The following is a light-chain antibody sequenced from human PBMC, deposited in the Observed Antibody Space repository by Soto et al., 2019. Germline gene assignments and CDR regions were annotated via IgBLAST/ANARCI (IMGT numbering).Light chain of an antibody. V-gene: IGKV3-20*01. J-gene: IGKJ5*01. CDR3: QQYGSSLIT. CDR1: QSVSSSY. Sequence: EIVLTQSPGTLSLSPGERSTLSCRASQSVSSSYLAWYQQKPGQAPRXXIYGASSRATGIPDRFSGSGSGTDLTITISRLEPEDFEVYYCQQYGSSLITFGQGTRLEIK. CDR2: GAS.